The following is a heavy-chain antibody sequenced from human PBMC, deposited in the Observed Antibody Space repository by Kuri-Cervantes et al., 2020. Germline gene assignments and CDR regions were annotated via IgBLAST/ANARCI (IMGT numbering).Heavy chain of an antibody. CDR3: ARASSTRRTINYYYYGMDV. J-gene: IGHJ6*02. CDR2: IYYSGST. CDR1: GGSISSSSYY. Sequence: SETLSLTCTVSGGSISSSSYYWGWIRQPPGKGLEWIGSIYYSGSTYYNPSLKSRVTISVGTSKNQFSLKLSSVTAADTAVYYCARASSTRRTINYYYYGMDVWGQGTTVTVSS. D-gene: IGHD2-2*01. V-gene: IGHV4-39*07.